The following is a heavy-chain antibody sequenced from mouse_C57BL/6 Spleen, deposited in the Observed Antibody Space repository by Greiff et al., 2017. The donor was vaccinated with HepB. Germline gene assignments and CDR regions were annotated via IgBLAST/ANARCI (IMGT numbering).Heavy chain of an antibody. J-gene: IGHJ4*01. D-gene: IGHD1-1*01. Sequence: QVQLQQPGTELVKPGASVKLSCKASGYTFTSYWMHWVKQRPGQGLEWIGNINPSNGGTNYNEKFKSKDTLTVDKSSSTAYMQLSSLTSEDSAVYYCARYYYGSSPHYYAMDYWGQGTSVTVSS. CDR1: GYTFTSYW. CDR2: INPSNGGT. V-gene: IGHV1-53*01. CDR3: ARYYYGSSPHYYAMDY.